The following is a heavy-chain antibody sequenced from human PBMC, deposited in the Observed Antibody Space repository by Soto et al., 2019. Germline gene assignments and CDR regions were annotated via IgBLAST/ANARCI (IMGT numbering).Heavy chain of an antibody. CDR2: ISGSGGST. J-gene: IGHJ4*02. Sequence: GGSLRLSCAASGFTFSSYAMSWVRQAPGKGLEWVSAISGSGGSTYYADSVKGRFTISRDNSKNTLYLQMNSLRAEDTAVYYCAKDLAVAWFGELSGIVDYWGQGTLVTVSS. D-gene: IGHD3-10*01. CDR3: AKDLAVAWFGELSGIVDY. V-gene: IGHV3-23*01. CDR1: GFTFSSYA.